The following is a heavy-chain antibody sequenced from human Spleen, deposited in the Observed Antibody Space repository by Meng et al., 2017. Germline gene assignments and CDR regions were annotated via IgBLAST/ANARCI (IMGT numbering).Heavy chain of an antibody. CDR2: INPNSGGT. D-gene: IGHD3-9*01. J-gene: IGHJ4*02. Sequence: ASVKVSCKASGYTFTGYYMHWVRQAPGQGLEWMGWINPNSGGTNYAQKFQGRVTMTRDTSISTAYMELSRLRSDDTAVYYCARDLHYDDILTGYYNSFDYWGQGTRVTGAS. CDR3: ARDLHYDDILTGYYNSFDY. CDR1: GYTFTGYY. V-gene: IGHV1-2*02.